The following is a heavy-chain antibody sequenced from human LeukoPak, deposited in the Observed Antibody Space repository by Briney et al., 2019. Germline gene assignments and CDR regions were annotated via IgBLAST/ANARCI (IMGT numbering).Heavy chain of an antibody. CDR3: ARQVGYSYGRFDY. CDR2: IYYSGST. Sequence: SETLSLTCTVSGGSISSSSYYWGWIRRPPGKGLEWIGSIYYSGSTYYNPSLKSRVTISVDTSKNQFSLKLSSVSAADTAVYYCARQVGYSYGRFDYWGQGTLVTVSS. D-gene: IGHD5-18*01. J-gene: IGHJ4*02. V-gene: IGHV4-39*01. CDR1: GGSISSSSYY.